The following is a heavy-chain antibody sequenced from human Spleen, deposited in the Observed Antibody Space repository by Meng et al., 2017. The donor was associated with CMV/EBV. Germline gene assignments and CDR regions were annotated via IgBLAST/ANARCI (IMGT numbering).Heavy chain of an antibody. CDR2: IYYSGST. CDR1: GSVSSGSYF. V-gene: IGHV4-61*01. Sequence: GSVSSGSYFWTWIRQPPGKGLEWLGHIYYSGSTIYNPSLKSRVTISIDTSKNQFSLMLISVTAADTALYFCSRDTVAASRPYYFDYWGQGALVTVSS. CDR3: SRDTVAASRPYYFDY. D-gene: IGHD1-26*01. J-gene: IGHJ4*02.